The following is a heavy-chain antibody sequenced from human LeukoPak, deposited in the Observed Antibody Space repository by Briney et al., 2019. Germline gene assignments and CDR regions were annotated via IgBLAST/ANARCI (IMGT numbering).Heavy chain of an antibody. CDR2: IYYSGST. J-gene: IGHJ5*02. CDR1: GGSINNYY. Sequence: SETLSLTCSVSGGSINNYYWSWIRQPPGKGLEWIGNIYYSGSTNYNPSLKSRVSISVDTSKNQFSLKLSSVTAADTAVYYCARGLGPSNWFDPWGQGTLVTVSS. D-gene: IGHD3/OR15-3a*01. V-gene: IGHV4-59*08. CDR3: ARGLGPSNWFDP.